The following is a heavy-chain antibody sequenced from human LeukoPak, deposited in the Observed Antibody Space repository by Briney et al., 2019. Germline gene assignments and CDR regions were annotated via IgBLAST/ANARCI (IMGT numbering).Heavy chain of an antibody. V-gene: IGHV1-18*04. CDR2: ISAYNGNT. CDR3: ARWYSSSWYGGNFDY. Sequence: GASVKVSCKASGYTFTGYYMHWVRQAPGQGLEWMGWISAYNGNTNYAQKLQGRVTMTTDTSTSTAYMELRSLRSDDTAVYYCARWYSSSWYGGNFDYWGQGTLVTVSS. D-gene: IGHD6-13*01. J-gene: IGHJ4*02. CDR1: GYTFTGYY.